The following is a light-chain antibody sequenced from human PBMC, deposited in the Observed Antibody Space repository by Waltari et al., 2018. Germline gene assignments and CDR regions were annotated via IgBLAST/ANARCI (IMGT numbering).Light chain of an antibody. CDR2: FAS. CDR3: QHLNGYPIT. V-gene: IGKV1-9*01. CDR1: QGINNY. Sequence: IQLTQSPSSLSASVGARVTITCRASQGINNYLAWYQQKPGEAPKPLIYFASTLERGVPSRFSGSVSGTDFTLTISSLQPEDFATYYCQHLNGYPITVGGGTKVEIK. J-gene: IGKJ4*01.